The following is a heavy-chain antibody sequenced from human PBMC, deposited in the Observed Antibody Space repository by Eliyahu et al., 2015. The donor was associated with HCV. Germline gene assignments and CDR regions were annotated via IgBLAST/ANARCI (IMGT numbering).Heavy chain of an antibody. D-gene: IGHD3-16*01. J-gene: IGHJ3*01. CDR2: IHQDGSET. V-gene: IGHV3-7*04. Sequence: EVQLVESGGGLVQPGGSLRLSCAGXGFTXXGYWMGWVRQAPGKGXGWVANIHQDGSETDYVDSVKGRFTISRDXAENSLFLQLNRLTVEDTAVYYCARGPSGVVIPDDAFDVWGRGTMVTVSS. CDR1: GFTXXGYW. CDR3: ARGPSGVVIPDDAFDV.